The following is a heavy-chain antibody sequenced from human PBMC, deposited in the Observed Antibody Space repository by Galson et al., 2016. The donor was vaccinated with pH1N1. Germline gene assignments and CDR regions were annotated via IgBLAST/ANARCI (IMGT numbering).Heavy chain of an antibody. CDR3: ASDPRELSPTFGAFDI. CDR2: ISYSGST. J-gene: IGHJ3*02. Sequence: ETLSLTCSVSGDSISSYYWSWIREPPGKGLEWIGYISYSGSTKYNPSLKSRVTISVDTSKKEFSLKLTSVTAADTAVYYCASDPRELSPTFGAFDIWGQGKMVTVSS. D-gene: IGHD3-16*02. V-gene: IGHV4-59*01. CDR1: GDSISSYY.